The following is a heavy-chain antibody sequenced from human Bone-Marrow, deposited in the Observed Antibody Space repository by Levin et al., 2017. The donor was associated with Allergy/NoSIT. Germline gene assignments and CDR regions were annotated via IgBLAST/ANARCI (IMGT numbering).Heavy chain of an antibody. J-gene: IGHJ4*02. Sequence: SETLSLTCAVSGDSITSSNWWTWVRQPPGKVLEWIGEVYPSGSTNYNPSLKSRVTISVDKSKNQFSLKLMFVTAADTAVYYCARVKGGCSRTSCYFDSWGQGTLVTVSS. V-gene: IGHV4-4*02. CDR3: ARVKGGCSRTSCYFDS. CDR1: GDSITSSNW. D-gene: IGHD2-2*01. CDR2: VYPSGST.